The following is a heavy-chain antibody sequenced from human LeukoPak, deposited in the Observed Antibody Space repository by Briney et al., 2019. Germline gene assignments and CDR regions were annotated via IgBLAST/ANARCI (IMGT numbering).Heavy chain of an antibody. Sequence: SSETLSLTCTVSRGSLSSSSYYWGWVRQPPGKGLEWIGSIYYSGSTYYNPSLKSRVTISVDTSKNQFSLKLTSVTAADTAVYYCAREGCTNGVCLQSFDYWGQGTLVTVSS. CDR2: IYYSGST. J-gene: IGHJ4*02. CDR3: AREGCTNGVCLQSFDY. D-gene: IGHD2-8*01. CDR1: RGSLSSSSYY. V-gene: IGHV4-39*07.